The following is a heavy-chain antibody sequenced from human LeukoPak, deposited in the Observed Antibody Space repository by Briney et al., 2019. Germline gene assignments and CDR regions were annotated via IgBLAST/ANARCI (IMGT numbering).Heavy chain of an antibody. V-gene: IGHV4-4*07. CDR2: IYTSGST. CDR1: GGSFSGYY. Sequence: SETLSLTCAVYGGSFSGYYWSWIRQPAGKGLEWIGRIYTSGSTNYNPSLKSRVTISVDTSKNQFSLKLSSVTAADTAVYYCARDQRLYDAFDIWGQGTMVTVSS. J-gene: IGHJ3*02. CDR3: ARDQRLYDAFDI. D-gene: IGHD1-1*01.